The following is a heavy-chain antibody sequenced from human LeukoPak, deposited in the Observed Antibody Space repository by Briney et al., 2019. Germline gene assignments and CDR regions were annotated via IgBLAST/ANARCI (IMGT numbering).Heavy chain of an antibody. CDR1: GFTFSSYA. V-gene: IGHV3-30*04. J-gene: IGHJ3*02. D-gene: IGHD3-9*01. Sequence: GGSLRLSCAASGFTFSSYAMHWVRQAPGKGLEWVAVITYDGSNKYYADSVKGRFTISRDNSKYTLYLRMNSLRAEDTAVYYCAQDVLRYFDGLKGAFDIWGQGTTVTVSS. CDR3: AQDVLRYFDGLKGAFDI. CDR2: ITYDGSNK.